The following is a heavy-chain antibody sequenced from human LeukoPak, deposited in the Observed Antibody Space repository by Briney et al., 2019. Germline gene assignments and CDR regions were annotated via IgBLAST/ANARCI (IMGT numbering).Heavy chain of an antibody. CDR1: GGSISSSSYY. V-gene: IGHV4-39*01. D-gene: IGHD6-19*01. J-gene: IGHJ4*02. Sequence: SETLSLTCTVSGGSISSSSYYWGWIRQPPGKGLEWIGSIYYSGSTYYNPSLKSRVTISVDTSKNQFSLKLSSVTAADTAVYYCARRTRIAVAGDWGQGTLVTVSS. CDR3: ARRTRIAVAGD. CDR2: IYYSGST.